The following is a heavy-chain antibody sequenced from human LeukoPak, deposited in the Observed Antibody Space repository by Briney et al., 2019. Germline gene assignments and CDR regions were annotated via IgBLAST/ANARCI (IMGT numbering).Heavy chain of an antibody. Sequence: GGSLRLSCAASGFTFSTYAMHWVRQAPGKGLEWVAAISYDGSNKKYADSVKGRFTISRDNAKNSLYLQMNSLRAEDTAVYYCARDNLDYYDSSGYYSDYWGQGTLVTVSS. CDR2: ISYDGSNK. J-gene: IGHJ4*02. D-gene: IGHD3-22*01. CDR1: GFTFSTYA. V-gene: IGHV3-30*04. CDR3: ARDNLDYYDSSGYYSDY.